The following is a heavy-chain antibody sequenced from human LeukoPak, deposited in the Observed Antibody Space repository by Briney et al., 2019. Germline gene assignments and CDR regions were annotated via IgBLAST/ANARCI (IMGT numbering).Heavy chain of an antibody. J-gene: IGHJ2*01. CDR3: ARHGELYYWYFDL. D-gene: IGHD1-26*01. Sequence: SETLSLTCAVYGGSFSGYYWSWIRQPPGKGLEWIGEINHSGSTNYNPSLKSRVTISVDTSKNQFSLKLSSVTAADTAVYYCARHGELYYWYFDLWGRGTLVTVSS. CDR1: GGSFSGYY. CDR2: INHSGST. V-gene: IGHV4-34*01.